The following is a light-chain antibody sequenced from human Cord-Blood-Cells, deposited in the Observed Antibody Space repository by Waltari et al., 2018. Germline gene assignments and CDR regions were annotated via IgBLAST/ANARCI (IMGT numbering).Light chain of an antibody. CDR3: CSYAGSSTWV. V-gene: IGLV2-23*01. CDR2: DGS. J-gene: IGLJ3*02. Sequence: QSALTQPASVSGSPGQSITISCTGTSSDVGSYNLVSWYQQHPGKAPKRMIYDGSKRPAGVSNRVSGSKSGNTASLTISGLQAEDEADYYCCSYAGSSTWVFGGGTKLTIL. CDR1: SSDVGSYNL.